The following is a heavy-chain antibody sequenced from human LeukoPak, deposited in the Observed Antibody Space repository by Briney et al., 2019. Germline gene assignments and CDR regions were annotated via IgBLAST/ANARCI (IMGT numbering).Heavy chain of an antibody. J-gene: IGHJ3*02. D-gene: IGHD3-10*01. V-gene: IGHV4-34*01. Sequence: SETLSLTCAVYGGSFSGYYWIWIRQPPGKGLEGIGEINHSGSTNYNPSLKSRVTISVDTSNNQFSLKLSSVTAADTAVYYCARGSLLLWFGESLDAFDIWGQGTMVTVSS. CDR1: GGSFSGYY. CDR2: INHSGST. CDR3: ARGSLLLWFGESLDAFDI.